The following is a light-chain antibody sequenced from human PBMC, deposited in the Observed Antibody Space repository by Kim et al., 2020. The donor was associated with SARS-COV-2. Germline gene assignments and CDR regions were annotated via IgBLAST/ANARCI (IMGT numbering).Light chain of an antibody. Sequence: EIVLTQSPGTLSLSPGERATLSCRASQSVSSSYLAWYQQKPGQAPRLLIYGASSGATGIPDRFSGSGSGTDFTLTISRLEPEDFAVYYCQHYGNSLFTFGPGTKVDIK. J-gene: IGKJ3*01. CDR2: GAS. CDR1: QSVSSSY. V-gene: IGKV3-20*01. CDR3: QHYGNSLFT.